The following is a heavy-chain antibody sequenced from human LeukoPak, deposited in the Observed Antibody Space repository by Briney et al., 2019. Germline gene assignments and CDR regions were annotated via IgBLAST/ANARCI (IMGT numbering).Heavy chain of an antibody. J-gene: IGHJ4*02. D-gene: IGHD3-10*02. Sequence: PSETLSLTCTVSGGSISSYYWSWIRQPPGKGLEWIGYTYHSGSTYYNPSLKSRVTISVDRSKNQFSLKLSSVTAADTAVYYCARVDGYVTDYWGQGTLVTVSS. CDR3: ARVDGYVTDY. CDR1: GGSISSYY. CDR2: TYHSGST. V-gene: IGHV4-59*12.